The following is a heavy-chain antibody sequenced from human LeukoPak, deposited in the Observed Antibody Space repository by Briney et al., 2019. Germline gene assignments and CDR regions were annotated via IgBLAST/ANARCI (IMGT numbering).Heavy chain of an antibody. CDR3: ARVRYYGSGTRAFDI. CDR2: ISAYNGNT. Sequence: ASVKVSCKASGYTFTSYGISWVRQAPGQGLEWMGWISAYNGNTNYAQKLQGRVTMTTDTSTSTAYMELRSLRSDDTAVYYGARVRYYGSGTRAFDIWGQGTMVTVSS. CDR1: GYTFTSYG. D-gene: IGHD3-10*01. J-gene: IGHJ3*02. V-gene: IGHV1-18*01.